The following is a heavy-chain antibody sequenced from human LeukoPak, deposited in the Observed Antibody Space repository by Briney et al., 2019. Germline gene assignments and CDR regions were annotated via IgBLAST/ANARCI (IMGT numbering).Heavy chain of an antibody. CDR1: GFTFSSYS. CDR3: AKGSGWEASYFYYYMDV. Sequence: GGSLRLSCAASGFTFSSYSMNWVRQAPGKGLEWVSSISSSSSYIYYADSVKGRFTISRDNSKNTLYLQMNSLRAEDTAVYFCAKGSGWEASYFYYYMDVWGKGTTVTISS. D-gene: IGHD1-26*01. CDR2: ISSSSSYI. V-gene: IGHV3-21*01. J-gene: IGHJ6*03.